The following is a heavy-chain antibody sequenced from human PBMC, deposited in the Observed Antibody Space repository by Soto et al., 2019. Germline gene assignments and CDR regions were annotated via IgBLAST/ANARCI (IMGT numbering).Heavy chain of an antibody. D-gene: IGHD2-8*01. CDR2: IIPIFGTA. Sequence: SVKVSCKASGGTFSSYAISWVRQAPGQGLEWMGGIIPIFGTANYAQKFQGRVTITADKSTSTASMELTRLTSDDTAIYYCARGDSTDCSNGVCSFFYNHDMDVWGQGTTVTVSS. CDR3: ARGDSTDCSNGVCSFFYNHDMDV. J-gene: IGHJ6*02. V-gene: IGHV1-69*06. CDR1: GGTFSSYA.